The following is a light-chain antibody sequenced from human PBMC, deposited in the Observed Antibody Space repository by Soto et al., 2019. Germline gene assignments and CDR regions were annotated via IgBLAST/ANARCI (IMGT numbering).Light chain of an antibody. CDR3: QPYDSPLSGYV. CDR1: SSNIGAGYE. Sequence: QSVLTQPPSVSEAPGQRVTISCTGSSSNIGAGYEAHWYQQVPGTAPKLLIYENNNRPSGVPDRFSGSKSGTSASLAITGLQAEDVVQYYCQPYDSPLSGYVFGPGTKVPVL. CDR2: ENN. V-gene: IGLV1-40*01. J-gene: IGLJ1*01.